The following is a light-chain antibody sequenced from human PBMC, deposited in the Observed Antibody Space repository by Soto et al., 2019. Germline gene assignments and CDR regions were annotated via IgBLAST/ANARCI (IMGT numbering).Light chain of an antibody. CDR1: QSVSSN. Sequence: VGMKQSPATLSVSPGERATLSCRASQSVSSNLAWYQQKPGQAPRLLIYGASTRATGIPARFSGSGPGTEFTLTISSLQSEDFAVYYCQQYNNWPQTLGQGTNV. CDR2: GAS. CDR3: QQYNNWPQT. V-gene: IGKV3-15*01. J-gene: IGKJ1*01.